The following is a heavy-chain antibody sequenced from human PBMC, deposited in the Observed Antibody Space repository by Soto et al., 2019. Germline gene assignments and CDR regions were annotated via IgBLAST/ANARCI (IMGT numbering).Heavy chain of an antibody. CDR2: IYYDGST. Sequence: SETLSLTCTVSGASIGSGTFYWGWIRQPPGKGLESIANIYYDGSTYYNPSLKSRVTISLDTSKNQFSLKLSSVTAADTAVYYCAREPLTWGQGTLVTVSS. CDR3: AREPLT. CDR1: GASIGSGTFY. J-gene: IGHJ4*02. V-gene: IGHV4-39*07.